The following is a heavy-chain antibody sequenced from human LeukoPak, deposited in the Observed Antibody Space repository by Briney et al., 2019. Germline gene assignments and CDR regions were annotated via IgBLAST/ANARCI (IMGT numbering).Heavy chain of an antibody. V-gene: IGHV3-21*01. CDR3: ARDPDRLAVAVNYFDY. D-gene: IGHD6-19*01. CDR1: GFTFSSYS. CDR2: ISSSSSYI. Sequence: PGGSLRLSCAASGFTFSSYSMNWVRQAPGKGLEWVSSISSSSSYIYYADSVKGRFTISRDNAKNSLYLQMNSLRAEDTAVYYCARDPDRLAVAVNYFDYWGQGTLVTVSS. J-gene: IGHJ4*02.